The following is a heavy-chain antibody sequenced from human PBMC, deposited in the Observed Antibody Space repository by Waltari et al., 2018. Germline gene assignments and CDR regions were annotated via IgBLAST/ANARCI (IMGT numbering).Heavy chain of an antibody. Sequence: QVQLQESGPGLVKPSQTLSLTCTVSGGSISSGSYYWSWIRQPPGKGLEWIGYIYYSGSTNYNPSLKSRVTISVDTSKNQFSLKLSSVTAADTAVYYCARLITGTTRARYYYYYYYMDVWGKGTTVTISS. CDR2: IYYSGST. CDR1: GGSISSGSYY. CDR3: ARLITGTTRARYYYYYYYMDV. D-gene: IGHD1-20*01. J-gene: IGHJ6*03. V-gene: IGHV4-61*01.